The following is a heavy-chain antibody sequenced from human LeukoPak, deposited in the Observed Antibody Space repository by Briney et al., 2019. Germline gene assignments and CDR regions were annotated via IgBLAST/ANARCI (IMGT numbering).Heavy chain of an antibody. CDR1: GYTFTGYY. CDR3: ARLSGYDNWFDP. CDR2: INPNSGGT. J-gene: IGHJ5*02. Sequence: GASVKVSCKASGYTFTGYYMHWVRQAPGQGLEWMGRINPNSGGTNYAQKFQGRVTMTRDTSISTAYMELRSLRSDDTAVYYCARLSGYDNWFDPWGQGTLVTVSS. V-gene: IGHV1-2*06. D-gene: IGHD3-3*01.